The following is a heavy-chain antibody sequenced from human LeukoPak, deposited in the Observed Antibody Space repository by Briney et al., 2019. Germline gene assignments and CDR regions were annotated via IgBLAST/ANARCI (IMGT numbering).Heavy chain of an antibody. CDR3: ARVGMAVAGRGAFDY. Sequence: SETLSLTCVVYGGSFRGYSWSWIRQPPGKGLEWIGEINHSGSTNYNPSLKSRVTISVGTSKNQFSLKLSSVTAADTAVYYCARVGMAVAGRGAFDYWGQGTLVTVSS. V-gene: IGHV4-34*01. CDR1: GGSFRGYS. J-gene: IGHJ4*02. CDR2: INHSGST. D-gene: IGHD6-19*01.